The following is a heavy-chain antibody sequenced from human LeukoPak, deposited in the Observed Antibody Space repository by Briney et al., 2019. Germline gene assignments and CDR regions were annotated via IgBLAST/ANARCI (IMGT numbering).Heavy chain of an antibody. CDR2: VYSGGTT. Sequence: GGSLRLSCAASGFTFSSYAMHRVRQAPGKGLEWVSIVYSGGTTNYADSVKGRFTISRDSSKNTLYLHMNSLRAEDTAVYYCARARGYYDSGGYYRHDVFDIWGQGTMVIVSS. CDR3: ARARGYYDSGGYYRHDVFDI. V-gene: IGHV3-53*01. J-gene: IGHJ3*02. CDR1: GFTFSSYA. D-gene: IGHD3-22*01.